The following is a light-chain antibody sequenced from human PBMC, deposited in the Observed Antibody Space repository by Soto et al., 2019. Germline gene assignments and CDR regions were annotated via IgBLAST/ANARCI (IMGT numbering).Light chain of an antibody. Sequence: QSVLTQPASVSGSPGQSITISCTGASSDVGDYNYVSWYQEHPGQVPKLIIFEVTTRPSGVSDRFSGSRSGNTASLTISGLQAEDEDDYYCLSHTGSRTLFGGGTKVTVL. CDR1: SSDVGDYNY. CDR2: EVT. CDR3: LSHTGSRTL. V-gene: IGLV2-14*01. J-gene: IGLJ3*02.